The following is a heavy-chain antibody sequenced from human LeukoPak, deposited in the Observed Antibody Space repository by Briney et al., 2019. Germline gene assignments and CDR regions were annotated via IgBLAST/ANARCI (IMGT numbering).Heavy chain of an antibody. CDR1: GYTFSTYD. Sequence: GASEKVSCKASGYTFSTYDSNWVRQAAGHRLEWMGWMNPTSGNTGYGQKFQGRLTMTRDTSKSTAYMELTSLTSDDTAVYYCARTKPENSEMYNWGQGTLVTASS. CDR3: ARTKPENSEMYN. J-gene: IGHJ4*02. CDR2: MNPTSGNT. V-gene: IGHV1-8*02. D-gene: IGHD1-14*01.